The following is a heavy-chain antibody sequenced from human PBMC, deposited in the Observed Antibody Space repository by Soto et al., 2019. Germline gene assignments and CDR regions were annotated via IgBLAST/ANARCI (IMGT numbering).Heavy chain of an antibody. J-gene: IGHJ3*01. CDR3: ARSPGGYYID. CDR2: INTDGSST. D-gene: IGHD3-9*01. V-gene: IGHV3-74*01. Sequence: EVQLVESGGGLVQPGGSLRLSCADSGFSFSSYWMQWVRQGPGKGLVWVSRINTDGSSTNYADSVKGRFTISRDNAKNTLYLQMNSLRAEDTAVYYCARSPGGYYIDWGQGTMVTVSS. CDR1: GFSFSSYW.